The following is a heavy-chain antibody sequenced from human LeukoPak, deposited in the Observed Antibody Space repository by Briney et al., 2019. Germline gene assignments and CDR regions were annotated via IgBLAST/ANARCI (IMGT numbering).Heavy chain of an antibody. CDR3: AKDRLESWSGFYFGPFDY. Sequence: GGSLRLSCAASGFTFSRYAMSWVRQAPGKGLEWVLGISNSGRSTYYADPVKGRFTISRDNSKNTLYLQMNSLRAEDTAVYYCAKDRLESWSGFYFGPFDYWGQGALVTVAS. CDR2: ISNSGRST. J-gene: IGHJ4*02. CDR1: GFTFSRYA. D-gene: IGHD3-3*01. V-gene: IGHV3-23*01.